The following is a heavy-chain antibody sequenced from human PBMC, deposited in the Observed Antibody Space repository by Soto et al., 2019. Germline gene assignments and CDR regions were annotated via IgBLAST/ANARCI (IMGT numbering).Heavy chain of an antibody. CDR1: GDCASCNIAA. V-gene: IGHV6-1*01. CDR2: TYYRSKWFN. CDR3: ARARAYYDSSGYYDS. Sequence: PSPTNSLTRAICGDCASCNIAAWNWNSRYPSRGLEWLETTYYRSKWFNNYAVSVKMRMTMNIDTSKIQFSLQMSSVTPEDKAVYFCARARAYYDSSGYYDSWGQGIMVTVSS. J-gene: IGHJ4*02. D-gene: IGHD3-22*01.